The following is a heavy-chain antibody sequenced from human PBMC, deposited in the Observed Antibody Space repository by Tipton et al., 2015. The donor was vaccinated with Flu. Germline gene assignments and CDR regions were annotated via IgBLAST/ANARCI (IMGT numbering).Heavy chain of an antibody. Sequence: TLSLTCTVSGGSISTYYWSWIRQPAGKGLEWIGRIYSGGNTNYNPSLKSRVSMSVDTSKNQFSLKVTSVTAADTAVYYCAKEGSYNILTNYYNKGVDPWGQGTLVIVSS. CDR1: GGSISTYY. D-gene: IGHD3-9*01. V-gene: IGHV4-4*07. J-gene: IGHJ5*02. CDR3: AKEGSYNILTNYYNKGVDP. CDR2: IYSGGNT.